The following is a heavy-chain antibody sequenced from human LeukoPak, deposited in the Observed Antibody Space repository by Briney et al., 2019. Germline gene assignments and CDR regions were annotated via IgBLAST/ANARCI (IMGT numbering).Heavy chain of an antibody. Sequence: GASVKVSCKASGYTFTSYGISWVRQAPGQGLEWMGWISAYNGNTDYAQKLQGRVTMTTDTSTSTAYMELRSLRSDDTAVYYCASSSGDCSSTSCYISDYWGQGTLVTVSS. CDR2: ISAYNGNT. V-gene: IGHV1-18*01. CDR1: GYTFTSYG. CDR3: ASSSGDCSSTSCYISDY. D-gene: IGHD2-2*01. J-gene: IGHJ4*02.